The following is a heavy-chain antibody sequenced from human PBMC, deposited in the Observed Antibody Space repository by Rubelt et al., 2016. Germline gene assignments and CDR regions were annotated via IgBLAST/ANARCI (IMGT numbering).Heavy chain of an antibody. V-gene: IGHV4-39*07. Sequence: QLQLQESGPGLVKPSETLSLTCTVSGGSISSSSYYWGWIRQPPGKGLEWIGRIYTSGSTNYNPSPNSRVTMSVDTSKNQFSLKLSSVTAADTAVYYRARENKAAAANWFDPGAREPWSPSPQ. J-gene: IGHJ5*02. D-gene: IGHD6-13*01. CDR1: GGSISSSSYY. CDR2: IYTSGST. CDR3: ARENKAAAANWFDP.